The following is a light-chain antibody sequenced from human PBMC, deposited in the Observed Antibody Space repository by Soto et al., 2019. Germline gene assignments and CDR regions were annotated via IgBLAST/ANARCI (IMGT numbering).Light chain of an antibody. CDR2: DVS. J-gene: IGLJ1*01. CDR3: RSFTGSSTYG. V-gene: IGLV2-14*03. Sequence: QSVLTQPASVSGSPGQSITISCTGTSSDVGGYNYVSWYQQHPGKAPKLMIYDVSNRPSGVSNRFSGSKSGNTASLTISGLQTEDESDYYCRSFTGSSTYGFGTGTNVTV. CDR1: SSDVGGYNY.